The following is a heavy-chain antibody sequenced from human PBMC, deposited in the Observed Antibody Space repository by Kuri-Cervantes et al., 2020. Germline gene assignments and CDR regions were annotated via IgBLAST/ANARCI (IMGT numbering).Heavy chain of an antibody. V-gene: IGHV3-23*01. Sequence: GGSLRLSCAASGFTFSSYAMSWVRQAPGKGLEWVSAISGSGGSTYYADSVKGRFTISRDNSKNTLYLQMNSLRAEDTAVYYCARDQYYYGSGSSLFQHWGQGTLVTVSS. CDR3: ARDQYYYGSGSSLFQH. D-gene: IGHD3-10*01. CDR1: GFTFSSYA. CDR2: ISGSGGST. J-gene: IGHJ1*01.